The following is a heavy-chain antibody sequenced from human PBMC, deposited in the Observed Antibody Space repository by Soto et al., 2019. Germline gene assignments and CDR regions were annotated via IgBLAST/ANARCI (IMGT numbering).Heavy chain of an antibody. CDR1: GGYISSGGNY. CDR3: AREDINESFFDS. D-gene: IGHD2-8*01. V-gene: IGHV4-31*03. J-gene: IGHJ4*02. Sequence: QVQLQESGPGLVKPSQTLSLPCSVSGGYISSGGNYWSWIRQHPGKGLEWIGFIDSTGHTKYNAALKSRVNISGDMSQNQFSLTLTSVTAADTAVYYCAREDINESFFDSWGPGILVTVSS. CDR2: IDSTGHT.